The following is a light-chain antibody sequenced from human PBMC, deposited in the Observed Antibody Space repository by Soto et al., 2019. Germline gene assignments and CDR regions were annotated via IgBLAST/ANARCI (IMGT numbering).Light chain of an antibody. J-gene: IGLJ1*01. CDR2: EGT. V-gene: IGLV2-23*01. CDR3: CSYASSSTYV. Sequence: QSALTQPASVSGSPGQSTTISCTGTSSVVGSYNLVSWYQQHPGKAPKLMIYEGTKRPSGVSDRFSGSRSGNTASLTISGLQAEDVADYYCCSYASSSTYVFGTGTKVTVL. CDR1: SSVVGSYNL.